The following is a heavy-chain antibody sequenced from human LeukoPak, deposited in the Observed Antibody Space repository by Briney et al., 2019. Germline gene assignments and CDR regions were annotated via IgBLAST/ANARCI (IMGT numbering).Heavy chain of an antibody. D-gene: IGHD2-15*01. V-gene: IGHV3-7*01. CDR1: GPTFRSYW. CDR3: ASTFPYCSGGTCAL. CDR2: IHPDGGTK. Sequence: GGSLRLSCAASGPTFRSYWISWVRQAPGKGLEWVANIHPDGGTKNYVDSVKGRFTISRDNAANSLYLQMNSLRAEDTAVYYCASTFPYCSGGTCALGGQGTLVTVSS. J-gene: IGHJ4*02.